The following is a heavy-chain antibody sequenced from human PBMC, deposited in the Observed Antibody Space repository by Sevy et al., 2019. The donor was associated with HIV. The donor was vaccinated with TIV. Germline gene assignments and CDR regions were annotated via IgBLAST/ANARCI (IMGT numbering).Heavy chain of an antibody. D-gene: IGHD3-22*01. Sequence: APVKVSCKVSGYTLTQFSMHWVRQAPGKGLEWMTTFDPEDGDPEDGKTIYAQKFLGRVTMTEDTSTDTAYMELSSLRSDDTAVYYCATTKDYYDSSGYPFDYWGQGTLVTVSS. CDR1: GYTLTQFS. CDR3: ATTKDYYDSSGYPFDY. J-gene: IGHJ4*02. V-gene: IGHV1-24*01. CDR2: FDPEDGDPEDGKT.